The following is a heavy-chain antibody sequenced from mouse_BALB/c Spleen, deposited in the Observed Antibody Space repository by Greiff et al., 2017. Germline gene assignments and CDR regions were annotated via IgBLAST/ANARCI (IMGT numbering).Heavy chain of an antibody. V-gene: IGHV5-4*02. D-gene: IGHD2-3*01. Sequence: EVQGVESGGGLVKPGGSLKLSCAASGFTFSDYYMYWVRQTPEKRLEWVATISDGGSYTYYPDSVKGRFTISRDNAKNNLYLQMSSLKSEDTAMYYCARWDDYYVGNAMDYWGQGTSVTVSS. CDR3: ARWDDYYVGNAMDY. CDR1: GFTFSDYY. CDR2: ISDGGSYT. J-gene: IGHJ4*01.